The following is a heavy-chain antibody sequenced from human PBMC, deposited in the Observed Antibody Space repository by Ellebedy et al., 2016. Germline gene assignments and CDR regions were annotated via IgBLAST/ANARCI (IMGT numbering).Heavy chain of an antibody. CDR1: GYTFTTFS. CDR2: VNTFSGNT. CDR3: ARERMTMATPGHFAY. V-gene: IGHV1-18*04. Sequence: ASVKVSCXASGYTFTTFSITWVRQVPGQGLEWMGFVNTFSGNTKFAQKFQGRVSMTTDSSTHTAYMDLRSLRSDDTAIYYCARERMTMATPGHFAYWGQGTLVTVSS. D-gene: IGHD2-15*01. J-gene: IGHJ4*02.